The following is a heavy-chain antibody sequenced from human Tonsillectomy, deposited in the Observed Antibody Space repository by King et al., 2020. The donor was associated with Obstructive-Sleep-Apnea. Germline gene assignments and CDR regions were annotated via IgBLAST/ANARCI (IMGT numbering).Heavy chain of an antibody. CDR3: ARAGRVRGVKDDGMDV. J-gene: IGHJ6*02. Sequence: VQLQESGPGLVKPSQTLSLTCTVSGGSISSADYYWSWIRQSPGKGLEWIGYIYYTGSTYYNPSLKSRVTISVDTSKNHFSLKLSSVTAADTAVYYCARAGRVRGVKDDGMDVWGQGTTVTVSS. CDR1: GGSISSADYY. D-gene: IGHD3-10*01. V-gene: IGHV4-30-4*01. CDR2: IYYTGST.